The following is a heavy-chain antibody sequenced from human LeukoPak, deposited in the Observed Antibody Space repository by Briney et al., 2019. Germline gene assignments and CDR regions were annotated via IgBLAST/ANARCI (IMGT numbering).Heavy chain of an antibody. CDR1: GFTFSSYA. J-gene: IGHJ4*02. CDR3: AKDGLGGGLSSIAVAGGFDY. CDR2: ISGSGGST. D-gene: IGHD6-19*01. Sequence: GGSLRLSCAASGFTFSSYAMSWVRQALGKGLEWVSAISGSGGSTYYADSVKGRFTISRGNSKNTLYLQMNSLRAEDTAVYYCAKDGLGGGLSSIAVAGGFDYWGQGTLVTVSS. V-gene: IGHV3-23*01.